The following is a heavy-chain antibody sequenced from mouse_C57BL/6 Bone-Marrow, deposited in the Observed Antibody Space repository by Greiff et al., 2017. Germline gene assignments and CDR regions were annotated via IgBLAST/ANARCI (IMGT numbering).Heavy chain of an antibody. Sequence: EVKLMESGGGLVQPGGSLKLSCAASGFPFSDYSMFGVRQPPEKRLEWVAHIRNGGGSTYYPDTVKGRFTIARDNAKNTLYLQMSRLKSEDTAMYYCARQIYYDYDGYFDVWGTGTTVTVSS. CDR2: IRNGGGST. CDR3: ARQIYYDYDGYFDV. J-gene: IGHJ1*03. V-gene: IGHV5-12*01. CDR1: GFPFSDYS. D-gene: IGHD2-4*01.